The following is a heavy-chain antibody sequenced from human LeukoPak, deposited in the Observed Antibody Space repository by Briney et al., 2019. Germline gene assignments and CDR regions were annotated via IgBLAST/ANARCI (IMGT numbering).Heavy chain of an antibody. Sequence: WESLKISCQGSGYSVTSYWIGWVRQMPGKGLEWMGIIYPGDSDTRYSPSFQGQVTISADKSISTAYLQWSSLKASDTAMYYCATWDSYYMDVWGKGTTVTVSS. J-gene: IGHJ6*03. CDR1: GYSVTSYW. CDR2: IYPGDSDT. D-gene: IGHD1-26*01. CDR3: ATWDSYYMDV. V-gene: IGHV5-51*01.